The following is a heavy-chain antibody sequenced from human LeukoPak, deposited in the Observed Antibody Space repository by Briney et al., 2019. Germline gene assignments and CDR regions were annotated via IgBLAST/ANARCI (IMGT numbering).Heavy chain of an antibody. J-gene: IGHJ3*02. CDR1: GGSISSYY. D-gene: IGHD3-16*01. CDR3: ARCMITFGGVIGAFDI. V-gene: IGHV4-59*12. CDR2: IYYSGST. Sequence: SETLSLTCTVSGGSISSYYWSWIRQPPGKGLEWIGYIYYSGSTNYNPSLKSRVTISVDTSKNQFSLKLSSVTAADTAVYYCARCMITFGGVIGAFDIWGQGTMVTVSS.